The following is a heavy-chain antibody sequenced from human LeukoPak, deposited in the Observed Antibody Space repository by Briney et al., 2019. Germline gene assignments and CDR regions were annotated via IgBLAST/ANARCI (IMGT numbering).Heavy chain of an antibody. CDR1: GFTFSSYG. CDR2: IWYNGSNK. D-gene: IGHD2-2*01. CDR3: ARGGIVVVPAAKVGDAFDI. J-gene: IGHJ3*02. Sequence: PGRSLRLSCAASGFTFSSYGMHWVRQAPGKGLEWVAVIWYNGSNKYYADSVKGRFTISRDNSKNTLYLQMNSLRAEDTDVYYCARGGIVVVPAAKVGDAFDIWGQGTMVTVSS. V-gene: IGHV3-33*01.